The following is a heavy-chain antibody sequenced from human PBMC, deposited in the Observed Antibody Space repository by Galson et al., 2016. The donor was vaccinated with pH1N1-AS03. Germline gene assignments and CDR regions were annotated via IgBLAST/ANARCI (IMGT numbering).Heavy chain of an antibody. CDR1: GDSVSSNSVA. V-gene: IGHV6-1*01. Sequence: CAISGDSVSSNSVAWNWIRQSPSRGLEWLGRTYYRSRWYNDYALSVKSRITINPDTSKNQFSLHLNSVTSEDTAVYYCARDRHDYGPDPFDIWGQGTMVTVSS. J-gene: IGHJ3*02. CDR2: TYYRSRWYN. CDR3: ARDRHDYGPDPFDI. D-gene: IGHD4-17*01.